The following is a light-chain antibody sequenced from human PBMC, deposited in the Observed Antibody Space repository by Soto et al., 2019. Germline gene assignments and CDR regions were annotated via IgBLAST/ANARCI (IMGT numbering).Light chain of an antibody. CDR1: QSLSSW. CDR3: QQYNSYSQT. CDR2: DAS. V-gene: IGKV1-5*01. J-gene: IGKJ1*01. Sequence: DIQMTQSPSTLSASVGDRVTITCRASQSLSSWLAWYQQKPGKAPKLLIYDASSLESGVPSRFSGSGSGTEFTLTISSLQPDDFATYYCQQYNSYSQTFGQGTKVDIK.